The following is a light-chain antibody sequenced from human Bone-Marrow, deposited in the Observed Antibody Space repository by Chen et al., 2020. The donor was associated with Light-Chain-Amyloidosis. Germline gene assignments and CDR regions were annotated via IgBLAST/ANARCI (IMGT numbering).Light chain of an antibody. CDR3: QQRNNWPLT. CDR1: QNINNN. CDR2: GAS. Sequence: EIVMTQSPATLSVSPGESATLSCRASQNINNNFAWYQQKPGQAPRLLMHGASTRATGIPARFSGSGSGTEFTLTISSLQPEDFAVYYCQQRNNWPLTFGGGTKEEI. J-gene: IGKJ4*01. V-gene: IGKV3-15*01.